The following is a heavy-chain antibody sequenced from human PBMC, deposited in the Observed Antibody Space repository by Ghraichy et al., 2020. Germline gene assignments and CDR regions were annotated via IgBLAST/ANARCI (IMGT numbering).Heavy chain of an antibody. CDR1: GYTLTELS. CDR2: FDPEDGET. Sequence: ASVKLSCKVSGYTLTELSMHWVRQAPGKGLEWMGGFDPEDGETIYAQKFQGRVTMTEDTSTDTAYMELSSLRSEDTAVYYCATVRFLEWPSHSAFDYWGQGTLVTVSS. CDR3: ATVRFLEWPSHSAFDY. J-gene: IGHJ4*02. D-gene: IGHD3-3*01. V-gene: IGHV1-24*01.